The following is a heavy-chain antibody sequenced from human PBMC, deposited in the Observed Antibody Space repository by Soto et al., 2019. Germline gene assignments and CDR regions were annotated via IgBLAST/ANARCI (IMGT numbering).Heavy chain of an antibody. J-gene: IGHJ4*02. CDR1: GFTFSRFW. Sequence: GSLRLSCVASGFTFSRFWMTWVRQAPGKGLEWVANIKQDGSEKNYVDFVKGRFAISRDNAKNSLFLQMSSLRADDTAVYYCARDLAGLDYWGQGTLVTVSS. CDR2: IKQDGSEK. CDR3: ARDLAGLDY. V-gene: IGHV3-7*05.